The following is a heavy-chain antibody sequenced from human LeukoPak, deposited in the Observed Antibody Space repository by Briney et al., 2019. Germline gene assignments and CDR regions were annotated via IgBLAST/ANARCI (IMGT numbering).Heavy chain of an antibody. D-gene: IGHD2-15*01. Sequence: GGSLRLSCAASGFTFSSYSMSWVRQAPGKGLEWVSSISSSSSYIYYADSVKGRFTISRDNAKNSLYLQMNSLRAEDTAVYYCARMDDIVVVVAATQYNWFDPWGQGTLVTVSS. CDR2: ISSSSSYI. CDR1: GFTFSSYS. J-gene: IGHJ5*02. V-gene: IGHV3-21*01. CDR3: ARMDDIVVVVAATQYNWFDP.